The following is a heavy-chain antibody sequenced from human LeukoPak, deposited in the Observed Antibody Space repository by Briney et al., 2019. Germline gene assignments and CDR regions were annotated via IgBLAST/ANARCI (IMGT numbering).Heavy chain of an antibody. V-gene: IGHV4-59*08. CDR1: GGSISSYY. J-gene: IGHJ6*03. D-gene: IGHD2-2*01. CDR2: IYYSGST. CDR3: ARQRVVPAAPYYYYYYMDV. Sequence: SETLSLTCTVSGGSISSYYWSWIRQPPGKGLEWIGYIYYSGSTNYNPSLKSRVTISVDTSKNQFSLKLSSVTAADTAVYYCARQRVVPAAPYYYYYYMDVWGKGTMVTVSS.